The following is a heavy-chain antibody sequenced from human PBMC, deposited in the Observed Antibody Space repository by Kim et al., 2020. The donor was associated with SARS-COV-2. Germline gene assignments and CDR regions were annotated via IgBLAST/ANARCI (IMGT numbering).Heavy chain of an antibody. V-gene: IGHV3-23*01. J-gene: IGHJ6*02. CDR3: AKEVGWAAYYYYYCGMDV. D-gene: IGHD1-26*01. CDR2: ISGSGGST. CDR1: GFTFSSYA. Sequence: GGSLRLSCAASGFTFSSYAMSWVRQAPGKGLEWVSAISGSGGSTYYADSVKGRFTISRDNSKNTLYLQMNSLRAEDTAVYYCAKEVGWAAYYYYYCGMDVWGEATTVTDSS.